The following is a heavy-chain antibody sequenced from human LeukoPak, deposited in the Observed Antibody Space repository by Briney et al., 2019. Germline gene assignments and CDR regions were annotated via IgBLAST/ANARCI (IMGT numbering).Heavy chain of an antibody. J-gene: IGHJ6*04. D-gene: IGHD3-10*01. CDR1: GGTFSSYA. CDR3: ASIYGSGSSLSNYYYGMDV. Sequence: GASVKVSCKASGGTFSSYAISWVRQAPGQGLEWMGGIIPIFGTANYAQKFQGRVTITADESTSTAYMELSSLRSEDTAVCYCASIYGSGSSLSNYYYGMDVWGKGTTVTVSS. CDR2: IIPIFGTA. V-gene: IGHV1-69*13.